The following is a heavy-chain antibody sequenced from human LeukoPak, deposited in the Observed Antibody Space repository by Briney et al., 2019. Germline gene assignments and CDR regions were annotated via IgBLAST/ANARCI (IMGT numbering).Heavy chain of an antibody. CDR3: ATFPPAG. Sequence: ASVKVSCKVSGYTLTELSMHWVRQAPGKGHEWMGGFDPEDGETIYAQKFQGRVTMTEDTSTDTAQREQNRLRSEDTAVYYCATFPPAGWGQGTLVTVSS. CDR2: FDPEDGET. J-gene: IGHJ4*02. CDR1: GYTLTELS. V-gene: IGHV1-24*01.